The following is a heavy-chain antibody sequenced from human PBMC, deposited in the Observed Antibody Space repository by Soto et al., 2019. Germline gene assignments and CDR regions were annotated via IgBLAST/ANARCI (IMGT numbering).Heavy chain of an antibody. CDR3: VKWHTSNFASLPFTGFDF. Sequence: GSLRLSCVGSGFTFSGSVMAWVRQAPWKGLEWLSVMSGDGRTRYALSVTGRFTISRDNSKNTLYLQMRSLRAEDAAAYYCVKWHTSNFASLPFTGFDFWGQGTQVTVSS. V-gene: IGHV3-23*01. CDR1: GFTFSGSV. CDR2: MSGDGRT. D-gene: IGHD3-9*01. J-gene: IGHJ4*02.